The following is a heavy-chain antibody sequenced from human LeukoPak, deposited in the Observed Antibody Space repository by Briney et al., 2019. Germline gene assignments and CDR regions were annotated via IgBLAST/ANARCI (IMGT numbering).Heavy chain of an antibody. CDR2: ISAYNGNT. D-gene: IGHD3-16*02. CDR3: ARDRDYVWGSYRHTPEY. J-gene: IGHJ4*02. CDR1: GYTFTSYG. V-gene: IGHV1-18*01. Sequence: ASVKVSCKASGYTFTSYGITWVRQAAGQGLEWMGWISAYNGNTDYAQKLQGRVTMTTDTSTSTAYMELRSLRSDDTAVYYCARDRDYVWGSYRHTPEYWGQGTLVTVSS.